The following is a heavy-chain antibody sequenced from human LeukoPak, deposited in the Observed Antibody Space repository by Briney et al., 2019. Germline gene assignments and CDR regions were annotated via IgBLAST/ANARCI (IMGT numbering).Heavy chain of an antibody. CDR2: INHSGST. D-gene: IGHD1-7*01. Sequence: SETLSLTCAVYGGSFSGYYRSWIRQPPGKGLEWIGEINHSGSTNYNPSLKSRVTISVDTSKNQFSLKLSSVTAADTAVYYCARVRGNNWNYFNYFDYWGQGTLVTVSS. CDR1: GGSFSGYY. V-gene: IGHV4-34*01. J-gene: IGHJ4*02. CDR3: ARVRGNNWNYFNYFDY.